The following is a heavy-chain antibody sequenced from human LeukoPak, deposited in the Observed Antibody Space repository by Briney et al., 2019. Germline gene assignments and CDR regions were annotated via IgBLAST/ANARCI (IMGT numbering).Heavy chain of an antibody. V-gene: IGHV4-39*07. CDR3: ARDGSDYYGSGSYNY. J-gene: IGHJ4*02. Sequence: SPSETLSLTCTVSGGSISSSSYYWGWIRQPPGKGLEWIGSIYYSGSTYYNPSLKSRVTISVDTSKNQFSLKLSSVTAADTAVYYCARDGSDYYGSGSYNYWGQGTLVTVSS. CDR2: IYYSGST. D-gene: IGHD3-10*01. CDR1: GGSISSSSYY.